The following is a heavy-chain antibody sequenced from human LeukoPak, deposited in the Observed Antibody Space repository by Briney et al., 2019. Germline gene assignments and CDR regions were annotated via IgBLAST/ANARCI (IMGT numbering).Heavy chain of an antibody. CDR2: ISSSSSYI. J-gene: IGHJ3*02. CDR1: GFTFNSYS. CDR3: ARAITMKVVSSDAFDI. Sequence: GGSLRLSCAASGFTFNSYSLDWVRQAPGKGREWVSSISSSSSYIYYADSGKGRFTISRDNAKNSLYLQMNSLRAEDTAVYYCARAITMKVVSSDAFDIWGQGTMVTVSS. D-gene: IGHD3-22*01. V-gene: IGHV3-21*01.